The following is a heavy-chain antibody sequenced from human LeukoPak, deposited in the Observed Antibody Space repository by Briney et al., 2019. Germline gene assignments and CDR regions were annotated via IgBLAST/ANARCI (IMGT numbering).Heavy chain of an antibody. D-gene: IGHD3-22*01. CDR1: DGSISSSNYF. CDR2: IYYSGST. J-gene: IGHJ4*02. CDR3: ARVGSSGYYAAY. Sequence: SETLSLTCTVSDGSISSSNYFWGWIRQPPGKGLEWIGSIYYSGSTYYNPSLKSRVTISVDTSKNQFSLKLSSVTAADTAVYYCARVGSSGYYAAYWGQGTLVTVSS. V-gene: IGHV4-39*07.